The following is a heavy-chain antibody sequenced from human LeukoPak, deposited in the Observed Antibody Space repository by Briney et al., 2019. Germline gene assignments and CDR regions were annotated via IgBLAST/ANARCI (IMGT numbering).Heavy chain of an antibody. Sequence: ASVKVSCKVSGYTFTSYGISWVRQAPGQGLEWMGWISAYNGNTNYAQKLQGRVTMTTDTSTSTAYMELRSLRSDDTAVYYCARYPRLAAAANWFDPWGQGTLVTVSS. J-gene: IGHJ5*02. CDR1: GYTFTSYG. CDR2: ISAYNGNT. CDR3: ARYPRLAAAANWFDP. V-gene: IGHV1-18*01. D-gene: IGHD6-13*01.